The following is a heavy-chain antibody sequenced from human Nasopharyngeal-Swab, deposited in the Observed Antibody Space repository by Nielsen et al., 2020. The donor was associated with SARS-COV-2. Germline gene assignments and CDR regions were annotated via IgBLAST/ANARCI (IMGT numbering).Heavy chain of an antibody. D-gene: IGHD1-1*01. CDR2: IYLGDSDT. J-gene: IGHJ3*02. CDR1: GYSFSSYW. CDR3: ARWEVQVQRKFAFDI. Sequence: GESLKISCKGSGYSFSSYWIAWVRQMPGKGLEWMGIIYLGDSDTRYSPSFQGQITISADKSINTAYLQWSSLKAWATAMYYFARWEVQVQRKFAFDIWGQGTMVTVSS. V-gene: IGHV5-51*01.